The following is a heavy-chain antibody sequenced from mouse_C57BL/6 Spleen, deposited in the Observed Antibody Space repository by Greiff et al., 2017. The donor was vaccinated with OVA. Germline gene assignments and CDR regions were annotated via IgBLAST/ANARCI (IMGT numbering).Heavy chain of an antibody. CDR1: GYTFTSYW. J-gene: IGHJ1*03. Sequence: QVQLQQPGAELVRPGSSVKLSCKASGYTFTSYWMHWVKQRPIQGLEWIGNIAPSDSETHYNQKFKDKATLTVDKSSSIAYMQLSSLTSEDSAVYYCAREKYYDYATQWYFDVWGTGTTVTVSS. CDR2: IAPSDSET. V-gene: IGHV1-52*01. CDR3: AREKYYDYATQWYFDV. D-gene: IGHD2-4*01.